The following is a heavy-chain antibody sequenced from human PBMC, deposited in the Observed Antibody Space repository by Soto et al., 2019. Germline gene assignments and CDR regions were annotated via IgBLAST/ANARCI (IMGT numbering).Heavy chain of an antibody. CDR3: AKAVLQATAAFDF. CDR1: GGSISNYC. J-gene: IGHJ4*02. V-gene: IGHV4-59*01. D-gene: IGHD2-21*02. Sequence: SETLSLTCIVSGGSISNYCWSWIRKPPGKGLEWIGYIYYSGSTNYNPSLQSRVTITVDTSKNQFSLKLSSVTAADTAVYYCAKAVLQATAAFDFWGQGTLVTVSS. CDR2: IYYSGST.